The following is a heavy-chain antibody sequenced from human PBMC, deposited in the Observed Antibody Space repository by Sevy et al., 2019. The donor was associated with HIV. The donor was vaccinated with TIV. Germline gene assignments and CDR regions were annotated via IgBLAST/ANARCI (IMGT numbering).Heavy chain of an antibody. V-gene: IGHV3-7*05. J-gene: IGHJ3*02. CDR2: IKQDGSEK. Sequence: GSLRLSCAASGFTFSSYWMSWVRQAPGKGLEWVANIKQDGSEKYYVDSVKGRFTISRDNAKNSLYLQMNSLRAEDTAVYYCARIDYGAARGAFDIWGQWTMVTVSS. CDR1: GFTFSSYW. CDR3: ARIDYGAARGAFDI. D-gene: IGHD4-17*01.